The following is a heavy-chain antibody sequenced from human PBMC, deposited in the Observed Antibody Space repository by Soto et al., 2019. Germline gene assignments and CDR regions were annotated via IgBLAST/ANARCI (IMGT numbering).Heavy chain of an antibody. Sequence: QVQLVQSGAELKKPGASVKVSCKASGYTFSNYDMNWVRQATGQGPEWIGWVNPNNGDTGYAQKFQGRVTLTTDIYTTPGYMELTSLRSEDTAIYYCEKVSRKGSAIDFDYWGQGTLITVSS. CDR2: VNPNNGDT. J-gene: IGHJ4*02. D-gene: IGHD3-10*01. CDR3: EKVSRKGSAIDFDY. CDR1: GYTFSNYD. V-gene: IGHV1-8*01.